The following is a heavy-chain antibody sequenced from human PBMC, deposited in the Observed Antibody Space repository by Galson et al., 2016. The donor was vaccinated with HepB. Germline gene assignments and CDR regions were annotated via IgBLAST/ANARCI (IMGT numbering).Heavy chain of an antibody. D-gene: IGHD3-3*01. CDR3: ARDLDDGGYYY. V-gene: IGHV4-61*01. J-gene: IGHJ4*02. CDR2: TYYTGST. Sequence: SETLSLTCTASVGSVHDDSFYWSWIRQPPGKGLEWIGHTYYTGSTNSNPSLKSRVTITMDTAKNQFSLKVTSVTAADTAIYYCARDLDDGGYYYWGLGTLVTVSS. CDR1: VGSVHDDSFY.